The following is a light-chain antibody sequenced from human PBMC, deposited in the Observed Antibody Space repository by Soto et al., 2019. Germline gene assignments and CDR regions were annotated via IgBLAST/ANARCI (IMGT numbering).Light chain of an antibody. CDR3: QQYGSSPWT. V-gene: IGKV3-20*01. J-gene: IGKJ1*01. CDR1: RSVSSTF. CDR2: GVS. Sequence: SVLTQSPGTLSLSPGERSTLSCRASRSVSSTFLAWYQQKPGQAPRLLIFGVSSRATGIPDRFSGSGSGTDFTLTISRLEPEDFAVYYCQQYGSSPWTFGQGTKVDI.